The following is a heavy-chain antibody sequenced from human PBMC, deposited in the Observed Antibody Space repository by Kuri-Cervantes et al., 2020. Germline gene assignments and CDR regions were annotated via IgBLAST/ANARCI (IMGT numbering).Heavy chain of an antibody. CDR1: GGSISRYY. D-gene: IGHD5-18*01. Sequence: SETLSLTCTVSGGSISRYYGSWIRQPAGKGLEWIGRIYTSGSTNYNPSLKSRVTMSVDKSKNQFSLKLSSVTAADTAVYYCAKTAVHYYYYGMDVWGQGTTVTVSS. J-gene: IGHJ6*02. V-gene: IGHV4-4*07. CDR3: AKTAVHYYYYGMDV. CDR2: IYTSGST.